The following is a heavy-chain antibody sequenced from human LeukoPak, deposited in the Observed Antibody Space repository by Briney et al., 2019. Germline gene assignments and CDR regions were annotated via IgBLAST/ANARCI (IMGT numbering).Heavy chain of an antibody. CDR2: ISYDGSNK. V-gene: IGHV3-30*18. J-gene: IGHJ4*02. CDR3: AKGYDSSGYYPWYFDY. Sequence: SGRSLRLSCAASGFTFSSYGMHWVRQAPGKGLEWVAVISYDGSNKYYADSVKGRFTISRDNSKNTLYLQMNSLRAEDTAVYYCAKGYDSSGYYPWYFDYWGRGTLVTVSS. CDR1: GFTFSSYG. D-gene: IGHD3-22*01.